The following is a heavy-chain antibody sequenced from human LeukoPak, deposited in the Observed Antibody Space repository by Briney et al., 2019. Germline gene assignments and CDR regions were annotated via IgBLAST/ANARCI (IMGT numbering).Heavy chain of an antibody. CDR3: ARDGVHPLHSGSYYDVPDY. Sequence: PGGSLRLSCAASGFTFSSYAMSWVRQAPGKGLEWVAVISYDGSNKYYADSVKGRFTISRDNSKNTLYQQMNSLRAEDTAVYYCARDGVHPLHSGSYYDVPDYWGQGTLVTVSS. CDR1: GFTFSSYA. CDR2: ISYDGSNK. J-gene: IGHJ4*02. V-gene: IGHV3-30-3*01. D-gene: IGHD1-26*01.